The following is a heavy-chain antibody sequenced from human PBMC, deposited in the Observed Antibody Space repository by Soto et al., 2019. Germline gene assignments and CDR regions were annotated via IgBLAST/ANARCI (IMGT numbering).Heavy chain of an antibody. CDR3: ARDDAVAGIYNGMDV. D-gene: IGHD6-19*01. J-gene: IGHJ6*02. V-gene: IGHV3-33*01. Sequence: QVQLVESGGGVVQPGRSLRLSCAASGFTFSSYGMHWVRQAPGKGLEWVAVIWYDGSNKYYADSVKSRFTISRDNSKNTLYLQMNSLRAEDTAVYYCARDDAVAGIYNGMDVWGQGTTVTVSS. CDR2: IWYDGSNK. CDR1: GFTFSSYG.